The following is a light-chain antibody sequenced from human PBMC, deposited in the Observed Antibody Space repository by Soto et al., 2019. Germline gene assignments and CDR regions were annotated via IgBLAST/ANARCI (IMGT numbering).Light chain of an antibody. Sequence: QSALTQPASVSGSPGQSITISCTGTSSEIGSYERVSWYQWNPGKAPKLMLYEDYRRPSGISNRFSGSKSGYTASLTISGLQAEDESDYYCCSYAGRSIVVVFGGGTKLTVL. CDR1: SSEIGSYER. J-gene: IGLJ3*02. V-gene: IGLV2-23*02. CDR2: EDY. CDR3: CSYAGRSIVVV.